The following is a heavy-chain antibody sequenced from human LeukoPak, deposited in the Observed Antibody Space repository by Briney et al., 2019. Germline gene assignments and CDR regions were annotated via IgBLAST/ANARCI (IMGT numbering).Heavy chain of an antibody. V-gene: IGHV3-23*01. CDR1: GFTFSSYT. J-gene: IGHJ6*03. D-gene: IGHD2-2*02. CDR3: AKTEGYCGSTSCYNSLYYYYYYTDV. CDR2: ISGCGSNT. Sequence: GGSLRLSCAASGFTFSSYTMNWVRQAPGKGLEWVSTISGCGSNTYYADSVKGRFTISRDNSKNTLYLQMNSLRVEDTAVYYCAKTEGYCGSTSCYNSLYYYYYYTDVWAKGTSVTVSS.